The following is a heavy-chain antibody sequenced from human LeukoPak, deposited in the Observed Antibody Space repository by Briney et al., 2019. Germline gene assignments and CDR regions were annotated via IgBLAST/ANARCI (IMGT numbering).Heavy chain of an antibody. CDR3: ARADGYNQPYAY. D-gene: IGHD5-24*01. CDR2: IYYSGST. V-gene: IGHV4-59*01. J-gene: IGHJ4*02. CDR1: GGSISSYY. Sequence: SSETLSLTCTVSGGSISSYYWSWIRQPPGKGLEWIGYIYYSGSTNYNPSLKSRVTISVDTSKNQFSLKLSSVTAADTAVYYCARADGYNQPYAYWGQGTLVTVSS.